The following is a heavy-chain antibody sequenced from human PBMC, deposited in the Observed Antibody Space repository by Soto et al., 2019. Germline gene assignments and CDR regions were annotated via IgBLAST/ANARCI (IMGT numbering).Heavy chain of an antibody. CDR1: GFTFTAYG. V-gene: IGHV3-30-3*01. CDR3: ARALGYNYGDRDHYYGMDV. Sequence: QVQLVESGGGVVQPGRSLRLSCAASGFTFTAYGMDGVRQAPGKGREGVGVISYDGSNKYYADSLKGRFTLSRDNSKYMLYLQMNRLGPDDTAVYYCARALGYNYGDRDHYYGMDVWGQGTTVTVSS. CDR2: ISYDGSNK. J-gene: IGHJ6*02. D-gene: IGHD5-18*01.